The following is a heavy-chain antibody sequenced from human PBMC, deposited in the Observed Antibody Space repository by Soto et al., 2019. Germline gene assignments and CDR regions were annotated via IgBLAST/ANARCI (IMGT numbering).Heavy chain of an antibody. Sequence: EVQLLESGGGLVQPGGSLRLSCAASGFTFSSYAMSWVRQAPGKGLEWVSTISSSGASTHYADSVHGGFTISRDNSKNTLYLQMNILRAENTAVYYCANFYGGYSAHTYTIDPWGQGTLVTVSS. J-gene: IGHJ5*02. CDR2: ISSSGAST. CDR1: GFTFSSYA. V-gene: IGHV3-23*01. D-gene: IGHD2-15*01. CDR3: ANFYGGYSAHTYTIDP.